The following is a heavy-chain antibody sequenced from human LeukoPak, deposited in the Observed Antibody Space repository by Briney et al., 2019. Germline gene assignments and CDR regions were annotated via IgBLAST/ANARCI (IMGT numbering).Heavy chain of an antibody. CDR3: ARDGRDGYIYHIDY. CDR1: GFTFSSYE. D-gene: IGHD5-24*01. CDR2: ISSSGSTV. J-gene: IGHJ4*02. V-gene: IGHV3-48*03. Sequence: GGSLRLSCAASGFTFSSYEMNWVRQAPGKGLEWVSYISSSGSTVYYADSVKGRFTISRDNAKNSLYLQMNSLRAEDTAVYYCARDGRDGYIYHIDYWGQGTLVTVSS.